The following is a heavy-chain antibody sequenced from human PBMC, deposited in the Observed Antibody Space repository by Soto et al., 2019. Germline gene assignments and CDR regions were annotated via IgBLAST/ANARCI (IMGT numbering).Heavy chain of an antibody. D-gene: IGHD2-15*01. CDR1: GGSFSGYY. J-gene: IGHJ5*02. CDR3: ARGSGIVVVVAASNWFDP. V-gene: IGHV4-34*01. CDR2: INHSGST. Sequence: SETLSLTCAVYGGSFSGYYWSWIRQPPGKGLEWIGEINHSGSTNYNPSLRSRVTISVDTSKNQFSLKLSSVTAADTAVYYCARGSGIVVVVAASNWFDPWGQGTLVTVSS.